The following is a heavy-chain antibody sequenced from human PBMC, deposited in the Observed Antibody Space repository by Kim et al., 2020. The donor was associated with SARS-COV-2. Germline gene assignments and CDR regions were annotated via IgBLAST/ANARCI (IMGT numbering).Heavy chain of an antibody. CDR3: TTTTVTFYSMDI. Sequence: EYAASVKGRFTISREDAKSSLYLQRNSRKTEDTAVYYCTTTTVTFYSMDIWGPGTTVTVSS. J-gene: IGHJ6*02. V-gene: IGHV3-72*01. D-gene: IGHD4-17*01.